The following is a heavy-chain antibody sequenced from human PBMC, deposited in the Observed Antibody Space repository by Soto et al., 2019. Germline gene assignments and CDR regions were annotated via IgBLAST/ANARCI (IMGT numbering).Heavy chain of an antibody. D-gene: IGHD3-16*01. Sequence: SATLALTSTVSGGSISSVVYYWSWIRQHPGKVLEWIGYIYYSGSTYYNPSLKRRVTISVDPSKNQFSLKLSSVTAAETAVYYGARDNSNYVNYYYGMAVWGQGTMVT. CDR3: ARDNSNYVNYYYGMAV. J-gene: IGHJ6*01. CDR1: GGSISSVVYY. CDR2: IYYSGST. V-gene: IGHV4-31*03.